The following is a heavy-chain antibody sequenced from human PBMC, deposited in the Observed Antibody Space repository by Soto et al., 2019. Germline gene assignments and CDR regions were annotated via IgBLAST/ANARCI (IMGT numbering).Heavy chain of an antibody. J-gene: IGHJ6*02. CDR1: GGSISSYY. D-gene: IGHD3-3*01. V-gene: IGHV4-59*01. CDR3: ARDGPKGIFGVVIHPYYYYGMDV. CDR2: IYYSGST. Sequence: SETLSLTCTVSGGSISSYYWSWIRQPPGKGLEWIGYIYYSGSTNYNPSLKSRVTISVDTSKNQFSLKLSSVTAADTAVYYCARDGPKGIFGVVIHPYYYYGMDVWGQGTTVTVSS.